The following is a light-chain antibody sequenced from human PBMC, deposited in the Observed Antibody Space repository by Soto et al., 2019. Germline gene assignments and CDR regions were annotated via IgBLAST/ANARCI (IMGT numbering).Light chain of an antibody. J-gene: IGKJ1*01. Sequence: IVLTQSPGTLSLSPGERATLSRRASQSVRSNLAWYQQKPGQSPRLLIYGASTRATGIPVRFSGIGSGTEFTLTISSLKSEDFAVYDCHQYNYWPTFGQGTKVDIK. V-gene: IGKV3-15*01. CDR2: GAS. CDR1: QSVRSN. CDR3: HQYNYWPT.